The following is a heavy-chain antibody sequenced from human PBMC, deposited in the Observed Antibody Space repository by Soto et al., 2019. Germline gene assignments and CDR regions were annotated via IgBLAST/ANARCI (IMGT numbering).Heavy chain of an antibody. Sequence: DVQLLESGGDLVQPGGSLRLSCTASGFTFSNFAMRWVRQAPGKGLEWVSGISGGGGRTFYADSVKGRFTISRDNAKNTLDLQMHSLRAEETAVYYCAKSRGDVVVVVAATPLWYGGQGTLVTV. CDR2: ISGGGGRT. CDR1: GFTFSNFA. V-gene: IGHV3-23*01. D-gene: IGHD2-15*01. CDR3: AKSRGDVVVVVAATPLWY. J-gene: IGHJ4*02.